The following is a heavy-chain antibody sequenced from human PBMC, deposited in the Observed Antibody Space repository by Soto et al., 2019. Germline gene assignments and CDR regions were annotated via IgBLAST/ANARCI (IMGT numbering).Heavy chain of an antibody. D-gene: IGHD2-8*01. Sequence: ASVKVSCKASGYTFTGYYMHWVLQAPGQGLEWMGWINPTSGGTNYAQKFQGSVTMTRDTSISTAYMELSRLRSDDTAVYYCAREYGLVLKRFDPWGQGTLVTVSS. J-gene: IGHJ5*02. CDR3: AREYGLVLKRFDP. V-gene: IGHV1-2*02. CDR1: GYTFTGYY. CDR2: INPTSGGT.